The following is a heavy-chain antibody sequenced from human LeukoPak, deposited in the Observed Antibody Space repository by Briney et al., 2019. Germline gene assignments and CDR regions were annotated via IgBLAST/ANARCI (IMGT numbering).Heavy chain of an antibody. CDR1: GFTFSSYS. CDR3: AKDLSDSSGPTGGY. D-gene: IGHD3-22*01. CDR2: ISSSSSYI. V-gene: IGHV3-21*01. Sequence: PGGSLRLSCAASGFTFSSYSMNWVRQAPGKGLEWVSSISSSSSYIYYADSVKGRFTISRDNSKNTLYLQMNSLRAEDTAVYYCAKDLSDSSGPTGGYWGQGTLVTVSS. J-gene: IGHJ4*02.